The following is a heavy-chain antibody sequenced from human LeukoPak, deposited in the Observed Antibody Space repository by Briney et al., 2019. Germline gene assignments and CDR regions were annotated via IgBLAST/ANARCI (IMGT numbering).Heavy chain of an antibody. CDR1: GGSFSGYY. V-gene: IGHV4-34*01. CDR2: INHSGST. J-gene: IGHJ5*02. Sequence: SETLSLTCAVYGGSFSGYYWSWIRQPPGKGLEWIGEINHSGSTNYNPSLKSRVTISVDTSKNQFSLKPSSVTAADTAVYYCARQQLVRVWFDPWGQGTLVTVSS. CDR3: ARQQLVRVWFDP. D-gene: IGHD6-13*01.